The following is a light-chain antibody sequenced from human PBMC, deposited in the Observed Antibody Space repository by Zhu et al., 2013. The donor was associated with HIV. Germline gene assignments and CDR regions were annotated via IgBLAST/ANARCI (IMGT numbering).Light chain of an antibody. V-gene: IGLV1-40*01. J-gene: IGLJ3*02. CDR1: VSNVGAGYD. CDR2: TSF. CDR3: QSYDSSLSGWV. Sequence: QSVLTQPPSVSGAPGQRVTISCTGSVSNVGAGYDVHWYQQLPGTAPKLLIYTSFNRPSGVPDRFSGSKSGTSASLAITGLQAEDEADYYCQSYDSSLSGWVFGGGTKLTVL.